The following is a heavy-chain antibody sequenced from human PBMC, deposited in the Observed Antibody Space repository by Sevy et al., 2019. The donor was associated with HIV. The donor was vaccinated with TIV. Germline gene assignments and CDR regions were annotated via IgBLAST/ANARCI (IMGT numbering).Heavy chain of an antibody. J-gene: IGHJ4*02. D-gene: IGHD6-13*01. CDR2: ISYDGDSK. CDR3: AKESVSWYLDF. V-gene: IGHV3-30*18. CDR1: GFTFSRNG. Sequence: VGSLRLSCAASGFTFSRNGMHWVRQVPGKGLEWVALISYDGDSKNYADSVKGRFTISRDNSKNTVYLHMNSLRSEDTAVYYCAKESVSWYLDFWGQGTLVTVSS.